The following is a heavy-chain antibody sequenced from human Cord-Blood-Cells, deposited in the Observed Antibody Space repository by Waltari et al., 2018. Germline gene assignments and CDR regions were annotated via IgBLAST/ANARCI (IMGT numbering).Heavy chain of an antibody. J-gene: IGHJ5*02. CDR2: XXPIXGTX. CDR1: VGTSSSYA. D-gene: IGHD1-1*01. Sequence: QXQLVXXGAEVKXXGSSVKVSCKASVGTSSSYAISWVLQAPGQGLEWMGXXXPIXGTXNYAQKFQXRVTITXDESTSTAYMEXSSLRSDDTAVYYCARSWNDNXFDPWGQXTLVTVSS. V-gene: IGHV1-69*01. CDR3: ARSWNDNXFDP.